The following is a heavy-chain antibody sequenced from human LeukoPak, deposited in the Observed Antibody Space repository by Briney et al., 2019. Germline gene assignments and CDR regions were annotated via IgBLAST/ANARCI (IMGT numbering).Heavy chain of an antibody. CDR3: ARGISRIAVVGRVYCQN. Sequence: ASVTVSFTASGYTFTAYYMHSGRHAPGQGLEWVGWINPNSGGTNYTQKFQGRGTITTDTSISTAYMELSRLRSDDTVVYYCARGISRIAVVGRVYCQNSGEGALVTVSP. D-gene: IGHD6-19*01. V-gene: IGHV1-2*02. CDR2: INPNSGGT. CDR1: GYTFTAYY. J-gene: IGHJ1*01.